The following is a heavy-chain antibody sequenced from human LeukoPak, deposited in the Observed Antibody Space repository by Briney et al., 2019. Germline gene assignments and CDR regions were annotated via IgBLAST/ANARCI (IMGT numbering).Heavy chain of an antibody. D-gene: IGHD5-18*01. CDR1: GFTFSSYA. Sequence: TGGSLRLSCAASGFTFSSYAMTWVRQAPGKGLEWVSAISGSGGSTYYEDSVKGRFTISRDNSKNTLYLQMNSMRAEDTAVYYCAKVDTAMVGSYDYWGQGTLVTVSS. CDR3: AKVDTAMVGSYDY. CDR2: ISGSGGST. J-gene: IGHJ4*02. V-gene: IGHV3-23*01.